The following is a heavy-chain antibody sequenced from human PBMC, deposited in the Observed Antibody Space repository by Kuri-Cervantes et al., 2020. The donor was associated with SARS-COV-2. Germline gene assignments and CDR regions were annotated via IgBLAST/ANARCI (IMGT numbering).Heavy chain of an antibody. Sequence: GESLKISCAASGFTFSSYSMNWVRQAPGKGLEWVSSISSSSSYIYYADSVKGRFTISRDNAKNSLYLQMNSLRAEDTAVYYCARPILTIFEAMDVWGKGTTVTVSS. CDR1: GFTFSSYS. V-gene: IGHV3-21*01. J-gene: IGHJ6*03. CDR2: ISSSSSYI. CDR3: ARPILTIFEAMDV. D-gene: IGHD3-3*01.